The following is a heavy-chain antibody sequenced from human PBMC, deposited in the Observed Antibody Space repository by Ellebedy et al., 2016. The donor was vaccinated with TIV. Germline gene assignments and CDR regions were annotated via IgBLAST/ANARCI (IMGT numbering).Heavy chain of an antibody. V-gene: IGHV4-31*03. CDR3: VRDLAVADWNGNWFDT. D-gene: IGHD6-19*01. CDR2: VNYGGST. J-gene: IGHJ5*02. Sequence: LRLSCTVSGDSIDTGGFYWTWIRQHPGKGLEWIGYVNYGGSTSYNPSLKSRITMSVDISKSQFSLRLPSVTAADTAIYFCVRDLAVADWNGNWFDTWGQGLLVTVSS. CDR1: GDSIDTGGFY.